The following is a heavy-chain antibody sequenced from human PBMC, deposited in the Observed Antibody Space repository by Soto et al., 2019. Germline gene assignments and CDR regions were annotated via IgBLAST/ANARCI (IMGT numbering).Heavy chain of an antibody. D-gene: IGHD6-19*01. CDR2: ISPNSGNT. V-gene: IGHV1-18*01. J-gene: IGHJ3*01. Sequence: ASVKVSCKASGYTFTSYGISWVRQAPGQGLEWLGWISPNSGNTNYAQKFQGRVTMATDTSISTAYMELRRLRSDDTAMYYCARVDGSGWSNAFDLWGQGTMVTVSS. CDR3: ARVDGSGWSNAFDL. CDR1: GYTFTSYG.